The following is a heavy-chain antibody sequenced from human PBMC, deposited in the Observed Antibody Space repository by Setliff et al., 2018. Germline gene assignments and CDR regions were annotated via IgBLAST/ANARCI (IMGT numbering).Heavy chain of an antibody. CDR1: GGSISSHC. Sequence: PSETLSLTCTVSGGSISSHCWSWIRQPPGKGLEWIGYIYYSGSTNYNPSLKSRVTISVDTSKNQFSLKLSSVTAADTAVYYCARDLDLNYDFWSGYYYGNAFDIWGQGTMVTVSS. CDR3: ARDLDLNYDFWSGYYYGNAFDI. J-gene: IGHJ3*02. D-gene: IGHD3-3*01. CDR2: IYYSGST. V-gene: IGHV4-59*11.